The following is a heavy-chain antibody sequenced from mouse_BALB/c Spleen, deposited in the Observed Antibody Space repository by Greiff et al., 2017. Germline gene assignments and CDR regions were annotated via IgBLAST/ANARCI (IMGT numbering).Heavy chain of an antibody. CDR1: GFSLTSYG. J-gene: IGHJ4*01. CDR2: IWAGGST. CDR3: SRYRYDSAIDY. D-gene: IGHD2-14*01. V-gene: IGHV2-9*02. Sequence: VKLVESGPGLVAPSQSLSITCTVSGFSLTSYGVHWVRQPPGKGLEWLGVIWAGGSTNYYSALMSRLSISKDNSKSQVFLKMNSLQTDDTAMYYCSRYRYDSAIDYWGQGTSVTVSS.